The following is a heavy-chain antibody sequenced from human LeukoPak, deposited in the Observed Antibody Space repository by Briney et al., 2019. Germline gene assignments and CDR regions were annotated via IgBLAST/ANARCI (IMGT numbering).Heavy chain of an antibody. CDR3: AKEDHRGSEFPYFDP. CDR2: ISYDGSNK. CDR1: GFTFSSYG. J-gene: IGHJ5*02. Sequence: GGSLRLSCAASGFTFSSYGMHWVRQAPGKGLEWVAVISYDGSNKYYADSVKGRFTISRDNSKNTLYLQMNSLRAEDTAVYYCAKEDHRGSEFPYFDPWGQGTLVTVSS. V-gene: IGHV3-30*18. D-gene: IGHD3-10*01.